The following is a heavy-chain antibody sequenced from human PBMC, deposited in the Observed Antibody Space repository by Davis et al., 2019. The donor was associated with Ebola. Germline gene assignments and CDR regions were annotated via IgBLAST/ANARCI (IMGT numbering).Heavy chain of an antibody. CDR1: NGSISSYY. V-gene: IGHV4-59*06. CDR3: GRIAVRTDAFDI. Sequence: SNTLSLTFTLPNGSISSYYWSWFRQPPGKGREWSAYIYYSGSTYYNPSLKSRVTISVDTSKNQYSLKLSSVTAADTALYYCGRIAVRTDAFDIWGQGTMVTVSS. J-gene: IGHJ3*02. CDR2: IYYSGST. D-gene: IGHD6-6*01.